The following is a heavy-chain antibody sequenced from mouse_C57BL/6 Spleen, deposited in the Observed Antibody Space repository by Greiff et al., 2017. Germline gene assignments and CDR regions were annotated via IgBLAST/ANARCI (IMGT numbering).Heavy chain of an antibody. J-gene: IGHJ3*01. CDR3: ARDEFAY. CDR2: IYPSDSET. V-gene: IGHV1-61*01. CDR1: GYTFTSYW. Sequence: QVQLQQPGAELVRPGSSVKLSCKASGYTFTSYWMDWVKQRPGQGLEWIGNIYPSDSETDYNQKFKDKATLTVDKSSSTAYMQLSSLTSEDSAVDYCARDEFAYWGQGTLVTVSA.